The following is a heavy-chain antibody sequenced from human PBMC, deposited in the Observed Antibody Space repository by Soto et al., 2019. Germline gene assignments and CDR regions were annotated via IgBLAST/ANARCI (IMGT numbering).Heavy chain of an antibody. V-gene: IGHV3-74*01. CDR2: INSDGSST. D-gene: IGHD2-15*01. Sequence: EVQLVESGGGLVQPGGSLRLSCAASGFTFSSYWMHWVRQAPGKGLVWVSRINSDGSSTSYADSVKGRFTISRDNAKNPLYLQMKSLRAEDTAGYYCVRTGLVVAAGTREDYWGQGTPVTVSS. CDR3: VRTGLVVAAGTREDY. J-gene: IGHJ4*02. CDR1: GFTFSSYW.